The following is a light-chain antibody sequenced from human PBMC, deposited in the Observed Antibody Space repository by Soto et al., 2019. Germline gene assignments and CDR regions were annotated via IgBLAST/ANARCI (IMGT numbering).Light chain of an antibody. J-gene: IGLJ3*02. CDR3: SSYAGHSTWV. Sequence: QSAPTQPPSASGSPGQSATISCTGTSSDVGGYNYVSWYQQYPGKAPKLMIYEVSKRTSGVPDRFSGSKSGNTASLTVSGLQAEDEADYYCSSYAGHSTWVFGGGTKLTVL. CDR2: EVS. CDR1: SSDVGGYNY. V-gene: IGLV2-8*01.